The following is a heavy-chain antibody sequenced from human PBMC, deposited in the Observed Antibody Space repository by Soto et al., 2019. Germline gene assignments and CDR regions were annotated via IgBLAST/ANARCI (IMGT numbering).Heavy chain of an antibody. V-gene: IGHV4-31*03. D-gene: IGHD4-17*01. CDR3: ARVGPYGAFDI. CDR1: GGSISSGGYY. J-gene: IGHJ3*02. Sequence: TVSGGSISSGGYYWSWIRQHPGKGLEWIGYIYYSGSTYYNPSLKSRVTISVDTSKNQFSLKLSSVTAADTAVYYCARVGPYGAFDIWGQGTMVTVSS. CDR2: IYYSGST.